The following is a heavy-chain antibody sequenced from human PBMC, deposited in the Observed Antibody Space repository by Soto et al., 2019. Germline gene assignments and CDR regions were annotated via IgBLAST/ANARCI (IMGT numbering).Heavy chain of an antibody. D-gene: IGHD3-3*01. CDR1: GYTLTELS. J-gene: IGHJ6*03. CDR3: AISIFGVVTQPGYYYYYMDV. V-gene: IGHV1-24*01. Sequence: ASVKVSCKVSGYTLTELSMHWVRQAPGKGLEWMGGFDPEDGETIYAQKFQGRVTMTEDTSTDTAYMELSSLRSEDTVVYYCAISIFGVVTQPGYYYYYMDVWGKGTTVTVSS. CDR2: FDPEDGET.